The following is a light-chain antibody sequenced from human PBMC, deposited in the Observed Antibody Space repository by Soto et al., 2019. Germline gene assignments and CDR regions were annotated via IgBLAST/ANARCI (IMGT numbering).Light chain of an antibody. Sequence: QSVLTQPPSASGSPGQSVTISCTGTSGDVGGYNYVAWYQQHPGKAPKLMIYEVSKRPSGVPDRFSGSKSGSTASLTVSGLQAEDEADYYCGSYGGSNIWVFGGGTKLTVL. V-gene: IGLV2-8*01. CDR2: EVS. J-gene: IGLJ3*02. CDR1: SGDVGGYNY. CDR3: GSYGGSNIWV.